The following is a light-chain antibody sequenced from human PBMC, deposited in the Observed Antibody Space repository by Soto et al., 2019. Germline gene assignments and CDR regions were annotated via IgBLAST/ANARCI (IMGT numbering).Light chain of an antibody. CDR3: SSYTVSRTRV. CDR1: SSNIGRNV. V-gene: IGLV1-44*01. J-gene: IGLJ1*01. Sequence: QSVLTQPPSVSGTPGQRVTISCSGSSSNIGRNVVYWYQQFPGAAPKVVIYGDDQRPSGVSNRFSGSKSGNTASLTISGLQPEDEADYYCSSYTVSRTRVFGTGTKLTVL. CDR2: GDD.